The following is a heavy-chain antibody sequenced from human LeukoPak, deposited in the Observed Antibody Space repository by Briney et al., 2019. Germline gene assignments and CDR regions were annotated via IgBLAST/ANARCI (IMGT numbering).Heavy chain of an antibody. J-gene: IGHJ6*03. Sequence: GGSLRLSCAASGFTFSSYWMHWVRQAPGKGLVWVSRINSDGSSTSYADSVKGRFTISRDNVKNSVDLQMNSLRAEDTAMYYCASRTGTTGYHYYMDLWGNGTTVTVSS. CDR3: ASRTGTTGYHYYMDL. CDR1: GFTFSSYW. D-gene: IGHD1-7*01. V-gene: IGHV3-74*01. CDR2: INSDGSST.